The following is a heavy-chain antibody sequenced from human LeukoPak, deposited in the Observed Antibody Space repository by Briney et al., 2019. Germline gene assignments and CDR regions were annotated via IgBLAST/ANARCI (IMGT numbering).Heavy chain of an antibody. D-gene: IGHD6-19*01. Sequence: GRSLRLSCAASGFTFDDYAMHWVPQAPGKGLEWVSGISWNSGSIGYADSVKGRFTISRDNAKNSLYLQMNSLRAEDTALYYCAKDLSIAVAGTGPAYYYGMDVWGQGTTVTVS. V-gene: IGHV3-9*01. J-gene: IGHJ6*02. CDR2: ISWNSGSI. CDR3: AKDLSIAVAGTGPAYYYGMDV. CDR1: GFTFDDYA.